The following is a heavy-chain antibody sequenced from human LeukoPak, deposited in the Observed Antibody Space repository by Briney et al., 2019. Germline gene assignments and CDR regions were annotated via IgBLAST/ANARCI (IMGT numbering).Heavy chain of an antibody. V-gene: IGHV3-23*01. CDR2: ISGRGGST. CDR3: AKEGPTVTADAFDI. J-gene: IGHJ3*02. CDR1: GFTFSDYD. D-gene: IGHD4-17*01. Sequence: GGSLRLSCAATGFTFSDYDMSWVRQAPGKGLEWVSAISGRGGSTYYVDSVKGRFTVSRDNSKNTLYLQMNSLRAEDTAVYYCAKEGPTVTADAFDIWGQGTMVTVS.